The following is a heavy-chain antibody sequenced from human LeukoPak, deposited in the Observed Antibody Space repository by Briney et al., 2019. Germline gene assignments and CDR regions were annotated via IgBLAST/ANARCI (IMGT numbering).Heavy chain of an antibody. CDR2: IYYSGST. Sequence: SETLSLTCAVYGGSFSGYYWSWIRQPPGKGLEWIGYIYYSGSTNYNPSLKSRVTISVDTSKNQFSLKLSSVTAADTAVYYCARYSSSHAFDIWGQGTMVTVSS. J-gene: IGHJ3*02. CDR1: GGSFSGYY. CDR3: ARYSSSHAFDI. D-gene: IGHD6-13*01. V-gene: IGHV4-59*01.